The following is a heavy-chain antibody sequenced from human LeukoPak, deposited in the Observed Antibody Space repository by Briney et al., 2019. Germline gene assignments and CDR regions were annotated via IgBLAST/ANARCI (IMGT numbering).Heavy chain of an antibody. Sequence: SETLSLTCTVSGGSISSYYWSWIRQPPGKGLEWIGYIYYSGSTNYNPSLKSRVTISVDTSKNQFSLKLSSVTAADTAVYYCARHVPKGPITTPDAFDIWGQGTMVTVSS. V-gene: IGHV4-59*08. CDR3: ARHVPKGPITTPDAFDI. CDR2: IYYSGST. D-gene: IGHD3-22*01. CDR1: GGSISSYY. J-gene: IGHJ3*02.